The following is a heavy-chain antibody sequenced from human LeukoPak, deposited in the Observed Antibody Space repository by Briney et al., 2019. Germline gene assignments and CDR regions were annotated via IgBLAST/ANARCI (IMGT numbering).Heavy chain of an antibody. CDR3: ARNYGHNRLDI. J-gene: IGHJ3*02. D-gene: IGHD1-14*01. Sequence: GGSLRLPCAASGFTFSSYWMHWVRQAPGKGLVWVSRIHSDGSSTSYADSVKGRFTISRDNAKNTLYLQMNSLRAEDTAVYYCARNYGHNRLDISGQGTMVTVSS. CDR2: IHSDGSST. V-gene: IGHV3-74*01. CDR1: GFTFSSYW.